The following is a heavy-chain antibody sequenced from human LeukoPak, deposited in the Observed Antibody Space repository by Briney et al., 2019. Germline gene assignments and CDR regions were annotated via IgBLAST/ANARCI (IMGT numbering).Heavy chain of an antibody. J-gene: IGHJ4*02. CDR3: ARWATGSSGFDY. CDR1: GYSFSTCW. V-gene: IGHV5-51*01. CDR2: IYPGDSDT. D-gene: IGHD1-1*01. Sequence: GESLKISCKGFGYSFSTCWIGWVRQMPGKGPEWMGVIYPGDSDTIYSPSFRDQVTMSADRSISTAYLQWSSLKASDTAIYYCARWATGSSGFDYWGQGSLVTVSS.